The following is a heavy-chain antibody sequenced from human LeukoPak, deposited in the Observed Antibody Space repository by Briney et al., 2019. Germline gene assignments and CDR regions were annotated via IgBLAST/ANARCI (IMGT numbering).Heavy chain of an antibody. CDR2: IYHSGST. D-gene: IGHD2-15*01. CDR3: ARELLDIVVVVGAMTQPYYFDY. Sequence: SETLSLTCAVSGGSISGSNWWSWVRQPPGKGLEWIGDIYHSGSTNYNPSLKSRVTISVDKSKNQFSLKLSSVTAADTAVYYCARELLDIVVVVGAMTQPYYFDYWGQGTLVTVSS. CDR1: GGSISGSNW. J-gene: IGHJ4*02. V-gene: IGHV4-4*02.